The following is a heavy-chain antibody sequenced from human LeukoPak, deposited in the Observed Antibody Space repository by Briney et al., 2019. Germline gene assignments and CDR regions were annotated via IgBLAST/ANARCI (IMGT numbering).Heavy chain of an antibody. CDR3: ARATWDYSSGYQIDY. Sequence: SETLSLTCAVYGGSFSGYYWSWIRQPPGKGLEWIGEINHSGSTNYNPSLKSRVAISVDTSKNQFSLKLSSVTAADTAVYYCARATWDYSSGYQIDYWGQGTLVTVSS. V-gene: IGHV4-34*01. CDR1: GGSFSGYY. CDR2: INHSGST. D-gene: IGHD3-22*01. J-gene: IGHJ4*02.